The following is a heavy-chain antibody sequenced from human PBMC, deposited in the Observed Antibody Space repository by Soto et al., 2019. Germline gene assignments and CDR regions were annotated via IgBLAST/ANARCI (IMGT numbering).Heavy chain of an antibody. Sequence: GSLRLSCASSGFTFSSYAMSWVRQATGKGLAWVSYISSSGSTTYYADSVKGRFTISRDNAKNSLYLQMNSLRAEDTAVYYCARAVAGTSAYYYHFYYMDVWGKGTTVTVSS. V-gene: IGHV3-48*04. J-gene: IGHJ6*03. CDR2: ISSSGSTT. CDR3: ARAVAGTSAYYYHFYYMDV. CDR1: GFTFSSYA. D-gene: IGHD6-19*01.